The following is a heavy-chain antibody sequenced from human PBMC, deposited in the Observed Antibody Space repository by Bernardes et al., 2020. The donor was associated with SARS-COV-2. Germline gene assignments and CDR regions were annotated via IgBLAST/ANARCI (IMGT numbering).Heavy chain of an antibody. CDR3: ARGYGGNYYYGMDV. V-gene: IGHV3-30-3*01. J-gene: IGHJ6*02. D-gene: IGHD4-17*01. Sequence: GYLRRSCAASGFTLSPYAMHWVRPAPGKGLEWVALISYDGSNKYHADSVKGRFTISRDNSKNTLYLQMNSLRAEDTAVYYCARGYGGNYYYGMDVWGQGTTVTVSS. CDR1: GFTLSPYA. CDR2: ISYDGSNK.